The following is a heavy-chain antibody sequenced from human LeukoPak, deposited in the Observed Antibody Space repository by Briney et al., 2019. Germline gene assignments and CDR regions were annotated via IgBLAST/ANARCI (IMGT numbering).Heavy chain of an antibody. Sequence: ASVKVCCKASGYTFTSYGISWVRQAPGQGLEWMGWISAYNGNTNYAQKLQGRVTMTTDKSTSTAYMELRSLRSDDTAVYYCARDSDSSGWSGFDYWGQGTLVTVSS. J-gene: IGHJ4*02. CDR1: GYTFTSYG. V-gene: IGHV1-18*01. D-gene: IGHD6-19*01. CDR3: ARDSDSSGWSGFDY. CDR2: ISAYNGNT.